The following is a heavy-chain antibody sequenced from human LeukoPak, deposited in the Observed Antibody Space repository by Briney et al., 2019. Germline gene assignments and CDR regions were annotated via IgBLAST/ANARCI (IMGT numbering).Heavy chain of an antibody. J-gene: IGHJ4*02. Sequence: GVSLRLCCAASGFTFRSYGMHWVRQAQGKGLEWVAFIRYDGSNKYYADSVKGRFTISRDNSKNTLYLQMNSLRAEDTAVYYCAKGRGYSYGLPFLYWGQGTLVTVSS. D-gene: IGHD5-18*01. V-gene: IGHV3-30*02. CDR1: GFTFRSYG. CDR2: IRYDGSNK. CDR3: AKGRGYSYGLPFLY.